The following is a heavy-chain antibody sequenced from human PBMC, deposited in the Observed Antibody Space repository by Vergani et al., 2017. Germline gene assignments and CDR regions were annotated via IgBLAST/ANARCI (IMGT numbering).Heavy chain of an antibody. D-gene: IGHD2-15*01. J-gene: IGHJ3*02. CDR3: AREVVVYAFDI. CDR1: GGTFSRYA. CDR2: IIPIFGTA. Sequence: QVQLVQSGAEVKKPGSSVTVSCKASGGTFSRYAISWVRLAPGQGLEWMGGIIPIFGTANSAQKFQGRVTITADESTSTAYMELSSLRSEDTAVYYCAREVVVYAFDIWGQGTMVTVSS. V-gene: IGHV1-69*01.